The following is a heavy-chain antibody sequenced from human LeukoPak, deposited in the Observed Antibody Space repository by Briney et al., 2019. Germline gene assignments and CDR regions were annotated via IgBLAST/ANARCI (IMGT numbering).Heavy chain of an antibody. CDR2: ISGSGGST. D-gene: IGHD3-3*01. J-gene: IGHJ4*02. CDR1: GFTVSSSY. V-gene: IGHV3-23*01. Sequence: SGGSLRLSCAASGFTVSSSYMSWVRQAPGKGLEWFSAISGSGGSTYYADSVKGRFTISRDNSKNTLYLQMNSLRAEDTAVYYCAKDLPDSYYDFWSGDYWGQGTLVTVSS. CDR3: AKDLPDSYYDFWSGDY.